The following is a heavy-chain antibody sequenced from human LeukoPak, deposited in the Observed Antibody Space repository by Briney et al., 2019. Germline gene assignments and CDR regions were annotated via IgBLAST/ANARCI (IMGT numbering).Heavy chain of an antibody. Sequence: ASVKVSCKASGYTFTSYYMHWVRQAPGEGLEWRGIINPSGGSTIYAQKFQGRVTMTMDMSTSTVYMELSSLRSEDTAVYYCARVAAEVVGVPGAIGFGWLRRDYYYMDVWGKGATVTVSS. V-gene: IGHV1-46*01. D-gene: IGHD2-2*02. CDR3: ARVAAEVVGVPGAIGFGWLRRDYYYMDV. CDR2: INPSGGST. J-gene: IGHJ6*03. CDR1: GYTFTSYY.